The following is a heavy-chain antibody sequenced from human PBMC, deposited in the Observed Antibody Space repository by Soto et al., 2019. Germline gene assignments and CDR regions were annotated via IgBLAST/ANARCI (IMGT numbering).Heavy chain of an antibody. CDR2: ISGSGGST. Sequence: PGGSLRLSCAASGFTFSSYAMSWVRQAPGKGLEWVSAISGSGGSTYYADSVKGRFTISRDNSKNTLYLQMNSLRAEDTAVYYCASRTRYCSSTSCPPWYGMDVWGQGTTVTVSS. CDR1: GFTFSSYA. CDR3: ASRTRYCSSTSCPPWYGMDV. J-gene: IGHJ6*02. V-gene: IGHV3-23*01. D-gene: IGHD2-2*01.